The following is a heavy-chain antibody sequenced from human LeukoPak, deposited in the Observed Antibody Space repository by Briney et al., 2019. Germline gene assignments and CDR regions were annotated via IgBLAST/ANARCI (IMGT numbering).Heavy chain of an antibody. V-gene: IGHV3-23*01. CDR2: ISGSGGST. D-gene: IGHD5-12*01. CDR1: GFTFRIYA. CDR3: AKCGNSGCHLIDY. J-gene: IGHJ4*02. Sequence: PGGSLRLSCAGSGFTFRIYAMSWVRQAPGKGLEWVSAISGSGGSTYYADSVKGRFTISRDNSKNTLYLRMNSLRVEDTAVYYCAKCGNSGCHLIDYWGQGTLVTVSS.